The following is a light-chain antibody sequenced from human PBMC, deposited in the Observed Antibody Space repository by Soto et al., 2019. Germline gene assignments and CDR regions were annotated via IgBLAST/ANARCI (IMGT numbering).Light chain of an antibody. Sequence: EIVLTQSPATLSLSPGERATLSCRASQSVSSYLAWYQQKPGQAPRLLISDASNRATGIPARFSGSGSGTDFTLTISSLEPEDCAVYYCQQRSNWHLTFGGGTKVEIK. CDR2: DAS. J-gene: IGKJ4*01. CDR1: QSVSSY. CDR3: QQRSNWHLT. V-gene: IGKV3-11*01.